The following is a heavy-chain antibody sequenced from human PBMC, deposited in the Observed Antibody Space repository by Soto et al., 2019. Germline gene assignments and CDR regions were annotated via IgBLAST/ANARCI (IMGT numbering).Heavy chain of an antibody. CDR1: GFTFSSYG. CDR2: IWYDGSNK. D-gene: IGHD6-19*01. Sequence: GGSLRLSCAASGFTFSSYGMHWVRQAPGKGLEWVAVIWYDGSNKYYADSVKGRFTISRDNSKNTLYLQMNSLRAEDTAGYYCARGHGGWAVVSYGMDVWGQGTTVTVSS. CDR3: ARGHGGWAVVSYGMDV. J-gene: IGHJ6*02. V-gene: IGHV3-33*01.